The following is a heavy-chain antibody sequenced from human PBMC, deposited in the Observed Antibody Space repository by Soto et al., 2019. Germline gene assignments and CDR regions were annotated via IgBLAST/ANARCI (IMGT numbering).Heavy chain of an antibody. Sequence: LSLTCTVSGGSISSGGYYWSWIRQHPGKGLEWIGYIYYSGSTYYNPSLKSRVTISVDTSKNQFSLKLSSVTAADTAVYYCARDPRHCSSTSCHNPVWGQGTTVTVSS. V-gene: IGHV4-31*03. CDR2: IYYSGST. CDR1: GGSISSGGYY. J-gene: IGHJ6*02. CDR3: ARDPRHCSSTSCHNPV. D-gene: IGHD2-2*02.